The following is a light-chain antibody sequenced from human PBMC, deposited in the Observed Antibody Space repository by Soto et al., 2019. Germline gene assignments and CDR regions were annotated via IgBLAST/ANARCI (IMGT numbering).Light chain of an antibody. CDR3: QQSYSTPPWT. Sequence: DIQMTQSPPSLSASVGDRVTITCQASQSIVTYLNWYLQKPGKAPKLLIYAASNLQSGVPSRFSGSGSGTDFTLTISSLQPEDFATYFCQQSYSTPPWTFGQGTKVDIK. CDR1: QSIVTY. CDR2: AAS. J-gene: IGKJ1*01. V-gene: IGKV1-39*01.